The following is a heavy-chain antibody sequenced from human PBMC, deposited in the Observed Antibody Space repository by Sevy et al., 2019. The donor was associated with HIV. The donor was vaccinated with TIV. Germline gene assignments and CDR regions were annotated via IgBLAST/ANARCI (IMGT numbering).Heavy chain of an antibody. J-gene: IGHJ4*02. V-gene: IGHV3-43*01. CDR1: GFTCDDYT. Sequence: GGSLRLSCAASGFTCDDYTMHWVRQAPGKGLEWVSLITWDGGNTYYADPVKGRFTVSRDNSKDSLYLQMNSLGTEDTALYYCAKGGNTYDHHFDYWGQGTLVTVSS. CDR3: AKGGNTYDHHFDY. CDR2: ITWDGGNT. D-gene: IGHD5-18*01.